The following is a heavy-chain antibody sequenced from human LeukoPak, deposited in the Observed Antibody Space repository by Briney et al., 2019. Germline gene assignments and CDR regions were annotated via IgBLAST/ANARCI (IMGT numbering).Heavy chain of an antibody. D-gene: IGHD6-13*01. CDR1: GFTFSSYS. CDR2: ISSSSSYI. CDR3: ARGCFSSWYRGDNWFDP. V-gene: IGHV3-21*04. Sequence: GGSLRLSCAASGFTFSSYSMNWVRQAPGKGLEWVSSISSSSSYIYYADSVKGRFTISRDNAKNSLYLQMNSLGAEDTAVYYCARGCFSSWYRGDNWFDPWGQGTLVTVSS. J-gene: IGHJ5*02.